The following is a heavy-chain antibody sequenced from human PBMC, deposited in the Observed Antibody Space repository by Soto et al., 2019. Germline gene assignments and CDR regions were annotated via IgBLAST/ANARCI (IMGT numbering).Heavy chain of an antibody. J-gene: IGHJ6*02. V-gene: IGHV5-51*01. CDR2: IYPGDSDT. CDR3: ARHGPRVYYDNSDYYYYGMDV. CDR1: GYSFTIYW. D-gene: IGHD3-22*01. Sequence: PGEALKISCNGSGYSFTIYWIGWVRQMPGKGLERMGIIYPGDSDTRYSPSFQGQVTISADKSISTAYLQWSSLKASDTAMYYCARHGPRVYYDNSDYYYYGMDVWGQGTTVTVSS.